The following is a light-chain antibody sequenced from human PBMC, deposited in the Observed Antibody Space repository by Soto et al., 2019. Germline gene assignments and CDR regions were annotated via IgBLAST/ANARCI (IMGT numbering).Light chain of an antibody. V-gene: IGLV2-14*01. CDR3: SSYTGSSTPYV. CDR1: SSDVGGYNY. Sequence: QSALTQPASVSGSPGQSITISCTGTSSDVGGYNYVSWYQQHPGKAPKLMIYEVSNRPSGVSNRFTGSKSGNTAILTISGLQAEDEVHYYCSSYTGSSTPYVFGTGTKVAVL. CDR2: EVS. J-gene: IGLJ1*01.